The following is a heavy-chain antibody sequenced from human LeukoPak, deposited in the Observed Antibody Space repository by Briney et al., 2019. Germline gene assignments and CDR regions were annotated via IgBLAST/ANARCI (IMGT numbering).Heavy chain of an antibody. J-gene: IGHJ4*02. D-gene: IGHD3-10*01. CDR1: GFGFSDYY. CDR3: ARHSSLWFGESGYYFDY. CDR2: ISSTGTTI. V-gene: IGHV3-11*04. Sequence: GGSLRLSCAASGFGFSDYYMSWIRQAPGKGLEWLSYISSTGTTISYADSVKGRFTISRDNGKNSLYLQMNSLRAEDTAVYYCARHSSLWFGESGYYFDYWGQGTLVTVSS.